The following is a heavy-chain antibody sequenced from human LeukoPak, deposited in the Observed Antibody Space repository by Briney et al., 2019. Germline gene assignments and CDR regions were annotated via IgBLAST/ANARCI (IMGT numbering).Heavy chain of an antibody. J-gene: IGHJ6*02. CDR1: GFTFSNAW. V-gene: IGHV3-15*01. Sequence: GGSQRLSCAASGFTFSNAWTSWVRQAPGKGLEWVGRIKSKTDGGTTDYAAPVKGRFIISRDDSKNTLYLQMNSLKIEDTDVYYCTTGALYYYYGMDVWGQGTTVTVSS. CDR3: TTGALYYYYGMDV. CDR2: IKSKTDGGTT.